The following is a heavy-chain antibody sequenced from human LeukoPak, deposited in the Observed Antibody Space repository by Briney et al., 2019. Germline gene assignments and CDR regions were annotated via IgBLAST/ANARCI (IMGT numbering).Heavy chain of an antibody. J-gene: IGHJ6*03. CDR2: IIPIFGTA. D-gene: IGHD3-10*01. CDR1: GGTFSSYA. V-gene: IGHV1-69*05. Sequence: SVKVSCRASGGTFSSYAISWVRQAPGQGLEWMGGIIPIFGTANYAQKFQGRVTITTDESTSTAYMELSSLRSEDTAVYYCASMSSDGSAERGYYYYYMDVWGKGTTVTVSS. CDR3: ASMSSDGSAERGYYYYYMDV.